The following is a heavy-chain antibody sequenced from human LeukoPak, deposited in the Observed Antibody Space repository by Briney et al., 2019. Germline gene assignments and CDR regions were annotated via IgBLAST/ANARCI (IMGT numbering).Heavy chain of an antibody. Sequence: GGSLRLSCAASDFNFITYAMSWVRQAPGKGLEWVSTISGGGDATYYADSVKGRFTISRDNSKNTLYLQMNSLRVEDTAVYYCARDSSMLRGPLVIYYFDFWGQGTLVTVSS. V-gene: IGHV3-23*01. CDR3: ARDSSMLRGPLVIYYFDF. J-gene: IGHJ4*02. CDR1: DFNFITYA. CDR2: ISGGGDAT. D-gene: IGHD3-10*01.